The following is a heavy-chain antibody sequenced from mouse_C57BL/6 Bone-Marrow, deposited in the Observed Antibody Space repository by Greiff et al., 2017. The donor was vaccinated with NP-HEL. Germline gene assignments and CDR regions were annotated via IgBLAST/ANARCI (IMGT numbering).Heavy chain of an antibody. CDR3: ARHEGGLYGNFFWFAY. J-gene: IGHJ3*01. CDR1: GYTFTEYT. D-gene: IGHD2-1*01. Sequence: VQGVESGAELVKPGASVKLSCKASGYTFTEYTIHWVKQRSGQGLEWIGWFYPGSGSIKYNEKFKDKATLTADKSSSTVYMELSRLTSEDSAVYFCARHEGGLYGNFFWFAYWGQGTLVTVSA. V-gene: IGHV1-62-2*01. CDR2: FYPGSGSI.